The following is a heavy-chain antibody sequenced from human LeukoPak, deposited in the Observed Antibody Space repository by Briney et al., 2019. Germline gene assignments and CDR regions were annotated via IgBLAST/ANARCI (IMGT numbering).Heavy chain of an antibody. CDR3: ASLGAVDH. D-gene: IGHD3-10*01. CDR2: IYYSGST. V-gene: IGHV4-61*05. CDR1: GGSISSSSYY. Sequence: PSETLSLTCTVSGGSISSSSYYWGWIRQPPGKRLEWIGYIYYSGSTNYNPSLKSRVTFSVDTSKNQFSLRLSSVTAADTAIYYCASLGAVDHWGQGTLVTVSS. J-gene: IGHJ4*02.